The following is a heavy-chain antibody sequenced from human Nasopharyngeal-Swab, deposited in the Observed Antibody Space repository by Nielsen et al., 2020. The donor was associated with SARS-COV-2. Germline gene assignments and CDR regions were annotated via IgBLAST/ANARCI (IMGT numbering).Heavy chain of an antibody. D-gene: IGHD5-12*01. CDR3: ARVKPKSRGYDLTDI. CDR2: INTNTGNP. V-gene: IGHV7-4-1*02. J-gene: IGHJ3*02. Sequence: WVRQAPGQGIEWMGWINTNTGNPTHAQGFTGRFVFSLDTSVSTAYLQISSLKAEDTAVYYCARVKPKSRGYDLTDIWGQGTMVTVSS.